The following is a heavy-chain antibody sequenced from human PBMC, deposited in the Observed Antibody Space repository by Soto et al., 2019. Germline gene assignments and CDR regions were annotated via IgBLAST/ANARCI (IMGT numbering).Heavy chain of an antibody. CDR1: GGSFSGYY. Sequence: KQSQTLSLTCAVYGGSFSGYYWSWIRQPPGKGLEWIGEINHSGSTNYNPSLKSRVTISVDTSKNQFSLKLSSVTAADTAVYYCAGLETNFYYYYMDVWGKGTTVTVSS. D-gene: IGHD7-27*01. CDR3: AGLETNFYYYYMDV. CDR2: INHSGST. V-gene: IGHV4-34*01. J-gene: IGHJ6*03.